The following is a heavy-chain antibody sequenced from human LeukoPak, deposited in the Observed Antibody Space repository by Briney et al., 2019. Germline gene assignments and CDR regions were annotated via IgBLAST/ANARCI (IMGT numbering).Heavy chain of an antibody. D-gene: IGHD6-13*01. CDR2: ISGTGGST. J-gene: IGHJ4*02. CDR3: AKLRSISWYASCDY. Sequence: GGSLRLSCAASGFTFSNYAMSWVRQAPGKGLEWVAAISGTGGSTHYADSVKGRFTLSRDSSKDTVYLQMNSLRTEDTAVYYCAKLRSISWYASCDYWGQGTLVTVSS. V-gene: IGHV3-23*01. CDR1: GFTFSNYA.